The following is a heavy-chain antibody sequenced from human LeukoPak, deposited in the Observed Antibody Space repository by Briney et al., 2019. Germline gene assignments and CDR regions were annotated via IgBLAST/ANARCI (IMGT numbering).Heavy chain of an antibody. CDR3: TTGRWLGTFDY. J-gene: IGHJ4*02. V-gene: IGHV3-15*01. D-gene: IGHD6-19*01. Sequence: GGSPRLSCAASGRTFRNAWMTWVRQAPGKGLEWVGRIKSKTDGGTTDYAAPVKGRFTISRDDSKNTLYLQMNSLKTEDTAVYYCTTGRWLGTFDYWGQGTLVTVSS. CDR1: GRTFRNAW. CDR2: IKSKTDGGTT.